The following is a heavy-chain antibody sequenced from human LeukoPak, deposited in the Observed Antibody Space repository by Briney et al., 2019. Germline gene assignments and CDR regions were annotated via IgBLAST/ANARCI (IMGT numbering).Heavy chain of an antibody. D-gene: IGHD2-15*01. Sequence: GGSLRLSCAASGFTFSCYGMHWVRQAPGRGLEWVAGISYDESYRTYADSVKGRFTISRDNSKNTLYLQMKSLRTEDTAVYFCAKDKTVVVVADNFDHWGQGTLVTVSS. CDR3: AKDKTVVVVADNFDH. CDR1: GFTFSCYG. CDR2: ISYDESYR. J-gene: IGHJ4*02. V-gene: IGHV3-30*18.